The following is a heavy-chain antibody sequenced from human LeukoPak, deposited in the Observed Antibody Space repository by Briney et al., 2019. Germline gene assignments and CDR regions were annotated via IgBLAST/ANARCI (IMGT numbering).Heavy chain of an antibody. CDR1: GFTFSSYA. CDR2: ISGSGGST. Sequence: GGSLRLSCAASGFTFSSYAMSWVRQAPGKGLEWVSAISGSGGSTYYADSVKGRFTISRDNSKNTLYLQMNSLRAEDTAVYYCARPKRVIAVAGDFDYWGQGTLVTVSS. D-gene: IGHD6-19*01. V-gene: IGHV3-23*01. CDR3: ARPKRVIAVAGDFDY. J-gene: IGHJ4*02.